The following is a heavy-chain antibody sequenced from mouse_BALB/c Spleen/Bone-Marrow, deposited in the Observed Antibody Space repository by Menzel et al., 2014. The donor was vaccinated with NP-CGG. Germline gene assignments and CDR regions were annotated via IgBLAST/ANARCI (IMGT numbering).Heavy chain of an antibody. CDR1: DYTFTSYW. Sequence: VQLQQSGAELAKPGASVKMSCKASDYTFTSYWMHWVKQRPGQGLEWIGYINPSTGYTAYNRKFKDKATLTADKSSSPACMQLSNLTSEDSAVYYCARSGFDYWGQGTTFTVSS. V-gene: IGHV1-7*01. D-gene: IGHD4-1*01. CDR3: ARSGFDY. J-gene: IGHJ2*01. CDR2: INPSTGYT.